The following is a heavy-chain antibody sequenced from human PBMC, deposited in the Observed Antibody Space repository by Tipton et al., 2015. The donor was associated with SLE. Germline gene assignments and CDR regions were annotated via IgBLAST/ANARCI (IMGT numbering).Heavy chain of an antibody. CDR2: INHSGST. Sequence: TLSLTCAVYGGSFSGYYWSWIRQPPGKGLEWIGEINHSGSTNYNPSLKSRVTISVDTSKKQFSLKMSSVAAADTAVYYCARHTPWGQDYSSYVDVWGKGTTVTVSS. J-gene: IGHJ6*03. V-gene: IGHV4-34*01. D-gene: IGHD3-16*01. CDR3: ARHTPWGQDYSSYVDV. CDR1: GGSFSGYY.